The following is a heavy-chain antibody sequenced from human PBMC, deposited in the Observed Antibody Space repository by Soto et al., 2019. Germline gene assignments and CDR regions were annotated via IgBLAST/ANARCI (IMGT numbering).Heavy chain of an antibody. CDR1: GYSFTDYH. D-gene: IGHD2-8*01. CDR3: ARGHSTDCSNGVCSFFYNHELDV. V-gene: IGHV1-2*04. J-gene: IGHJ6*02. Sequence: ASVKFACKASGYSFTDYHIHWVRQAPGQGLEWLGRINPKSGGTSTAQKFQGWVTMTRDRSISTVYMELTRLRSDDTAVYFCARGHSTDCSNGVCSFFYNHELDVWGQGTTVTVSS. CDR2: INPKSGGT.